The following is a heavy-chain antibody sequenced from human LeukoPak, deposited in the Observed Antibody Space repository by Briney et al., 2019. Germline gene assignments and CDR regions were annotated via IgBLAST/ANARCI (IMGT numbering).Heavy chain of an antibody. CDR1: GGTCSSYA. D-gene: IGHD6-19*01. V-gene: IGHV1-69*13. J-gene: IGHJ4*02. Sequence: SVKVSCKASGGTCSSYAISWVRQAPGQGLEWMGGIIPIFGTANYAQKFQGRVTITADESTSTAYMELSSLRSEDTAVYYCARDGFIAVAGFDYWGQGTLVTVSS. CDR2: IIPIFGTA. CDR3: ARDGFIAVAGFDY.